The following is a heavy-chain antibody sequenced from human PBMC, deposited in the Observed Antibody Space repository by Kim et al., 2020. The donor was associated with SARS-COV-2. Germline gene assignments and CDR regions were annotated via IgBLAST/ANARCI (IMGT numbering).Heavy chain of an antibody. J-gene: IGHJ4*02. Sequence: ASVKVSCKASGYSFTSYGMNWVRQAPGQGLEWMGRIDTSSGNPTYAQGFTGRFVFSLDTSVSTAYLQISSLKSEDTAIYYCAGGATWYFFWGQGTLVTVSS. CDR2: IDTSSGNP. CDR3: AGGATWYFF. V-gene: IGHV7-4-1*02. D-gene: IGHD6-13*01. CDR1: GYSFTSYG.